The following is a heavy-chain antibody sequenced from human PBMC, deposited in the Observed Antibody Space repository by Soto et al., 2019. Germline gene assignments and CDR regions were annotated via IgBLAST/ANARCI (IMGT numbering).Heavy chain of an antibody. D-gene: IGHD2-2*01. Sequence: SETLSLTCTVSGGSISSSSYYWGWIRQPPGKGLEWIGSIYYSGSTYYNPSLKSRVTISVDTSKNQFSLKLSSVTAADTAVYYCARPDIVVVPAATGSGWFDPWGQGTLVTVSS. J-gene: IGHJ5*02. CDR1: GGSISSSSYY. CDR3: ARPDIVVVPAATGSGWFDP. CDR2: IYYSGST. V-gene: IGHV4-39*01.